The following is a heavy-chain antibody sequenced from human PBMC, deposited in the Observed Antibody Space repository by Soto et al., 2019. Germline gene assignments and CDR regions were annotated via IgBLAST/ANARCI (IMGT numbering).Heavy chain of an antibody. CDR1: GGSISSYY. V-gene: IGHV4-59*01. D-gene: IGHD6-13*01. CDR2: IYYSGST. CDR3: ARVGGLAAAGMVWYYYGMDV. Sequence: PSETLSLTCTVSGGSISSYYWGWIRQPPGKGLEWIGDIYYSGSTNYNPSLKSRVTISVDTSKNQFSLKLSSVTAADTAVYYCARVGGLAAAGMVWYYYGMDVWGQGTTVTVSS. J-gene: IGHJ6*02.